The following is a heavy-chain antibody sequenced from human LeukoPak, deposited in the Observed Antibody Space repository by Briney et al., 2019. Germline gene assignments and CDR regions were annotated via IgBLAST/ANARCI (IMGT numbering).Heavy chain of an antibody. V-gene: IGHV3-23*01. Sequence: GGSLRLSCAASGFTFSSYAMSWVRQAPGTGLEWVSGISGSGDNTYYADSVKGRFTISRDNSKNTLYVQVNSLGTEDTAAYYCAKGSYYDSSGSFYFDYWGQGTLVTVSS. CDR1: GFTFSSYA. CDR2: ISGSGDNT. J-gene: IGHJ4*02. D-gene: IGHD3-22*01. CDR3: AKGSYYDSSGSFYFDY.